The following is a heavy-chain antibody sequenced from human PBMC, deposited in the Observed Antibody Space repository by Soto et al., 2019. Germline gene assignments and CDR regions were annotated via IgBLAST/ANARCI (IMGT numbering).Heavy chain of an antibody. CDR1: GYTFTTLA. Sequence: QVQLVQSGAEVRRSGASVKVSCKASGYTFTTLAMHWVRQAPGQRLEWMGYINAGNGYTKYSQNFQGRVTITRDTLARRAYMELSSLRSEDTVVYYCASQDCGDYCSADYWGQGTLVTVSS. D-gene: IGHD2-21*02. CDR2: INAGNGYT. J-gene: IGHJ4*02. V-gene: IGHV1-3*01. CDR3: ASQDCGDYCSADY.